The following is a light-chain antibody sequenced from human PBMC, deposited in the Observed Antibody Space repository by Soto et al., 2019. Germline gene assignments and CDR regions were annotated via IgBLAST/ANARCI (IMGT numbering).Light chain of an antibody. CDR3: QQRSNWPIT. J-gene: IGKJ5*01. V-gene: IGKV3-11*01. CDR1: RNVGSK. Sequence: EIVMTQSPATLSVSPGERATLSCRASRNVGSKLAWYQQKPGQAPRLLIYDASNRATGIPARFSGSGSGTDFTLTISSLEPEDFAVYYCQQRSNWPITFGQGTRLEIK. CDR2: DAS.